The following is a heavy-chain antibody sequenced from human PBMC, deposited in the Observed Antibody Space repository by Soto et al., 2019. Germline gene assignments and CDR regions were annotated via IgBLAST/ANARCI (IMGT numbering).Heavy chain of an antibody. CDR1: GDSVSSNTSA. Sequence: LXLTFAISGDSVSSNTSAWNWIRSSPSRGLEWLGRTYYRSNWRHDYAVSVKSRITVNPDTSKNHFSLQLNSVTPDDTAVYYCARGVAGSGFDLWGQGTLVTVSS. V-gene: IGHV6-1*01. CDR2: TYYRSNWRH. D-gene: IGHD6-19*01. CDR3: ARGVAGSGFDL. J-gene: IGHJ4*02.